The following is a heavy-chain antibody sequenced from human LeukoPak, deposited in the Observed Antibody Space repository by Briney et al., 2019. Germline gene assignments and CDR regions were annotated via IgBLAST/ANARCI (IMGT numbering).Heavy chain of an antibody. D-gene: IGHD2-8*01. CDR3: ARGSHRRVGAASCTLAC. CDR2: ISYDGSSK. J-gene: IGHJ4*02. V-gene: IGHV3-30-3*01. CDR1: GLTHSSSA. Sequence: GRSLRLSCTASGLTHSSSAMHWVRQPPGKGLERVAIISYDGSSKYYAASLKGRLTISRDNSKNTLYLQMNSLRAGDTAVYYCARGSHRRVGAASCTLACWGQGTLVTVSS.